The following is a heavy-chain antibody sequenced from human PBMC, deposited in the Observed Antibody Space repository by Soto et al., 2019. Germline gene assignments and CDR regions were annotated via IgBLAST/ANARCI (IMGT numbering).Heavy chain of an antibody. D-gene: IGHD3-3*01. Sequence: QLHLVQSGAVVKKPGASVTVSCSASGYPVTAYYMHWVRQAPGRGLEWMGGINPATGAAKYTQTFQGRVNMARDTSTSTGFMELGGLTSEDTAVFYCARGGGVGVAGSAAFDMWGQGTVVTVSS. V-gene: IGHV1-2*02. CDR2: INPATGAA. CDR3: ARGGGVGVAGSAAFDM. CDR1: GYPVTAYY. J-gene: IGHJ3*02.